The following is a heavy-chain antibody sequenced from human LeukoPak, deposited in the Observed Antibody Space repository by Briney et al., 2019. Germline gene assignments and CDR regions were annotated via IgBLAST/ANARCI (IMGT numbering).Heavy chain of an antibody. V-gene: IGHV4-59*08. CDR2: IYYSGST. Sequence: PPETLSLTCTVSGGSLTGYYWSWVRQPPGKGLEWIGFIYYSGSTNYNPSLKGRLTISVDTSKDQFSLKLSSVTAADTAVYYCARLSRIAAAGSYSYHSMDVWGQGTTVTVSS. CDR3: ARLSRIAAAGSYSYHSMDV. J-gene: IGHJ6*03. CDR1: GGSLTGYY. D-gene: IGHD6-13*01.